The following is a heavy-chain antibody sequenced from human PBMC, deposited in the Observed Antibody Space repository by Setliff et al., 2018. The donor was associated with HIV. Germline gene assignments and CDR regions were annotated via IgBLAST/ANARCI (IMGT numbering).Heavy chain of an antibody. V-gene: IGHV4-61*09. CDR2: IHTSGST. D-gene: IGHD6-19*01. CDR3: ARRTYGSGRSDP. CDR1: GDSISSGSYY. J-gene: IGHJ5*02. Sequence: PSETLSLTCTVSGDSISSGSYYWSWIRQPAGEGLEWIGQIHTSGSTNYNPSRKSRVTISIDTSNNQFSLQLSSVTAADTAVYYCARRTYGSGRSDPWGQGTLVTVSS.